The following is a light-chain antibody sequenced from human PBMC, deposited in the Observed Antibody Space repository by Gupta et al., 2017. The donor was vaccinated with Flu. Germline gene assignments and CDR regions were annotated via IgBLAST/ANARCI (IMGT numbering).Light chain of an antibody. CDR3: AAWDDSLSGWV. V-gene: IGLV1-47*01. CDR2: RNI. Sequence: QSVLTQPPSASGTPGQRVTISCSGSSSNLGSNYVYWYQQLPGTAPKLLIYRNIQRPSGVPDRFSGSKSGTSASLAISGLRSEDEADYYCAAWDDSLSGWVFGGGTKLTVL. J-gene: IGLJ3*02. CDR1: SSNLGSNY.